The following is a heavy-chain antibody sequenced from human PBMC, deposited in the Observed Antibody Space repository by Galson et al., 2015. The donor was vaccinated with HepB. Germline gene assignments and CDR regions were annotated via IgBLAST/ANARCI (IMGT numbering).Heavy chain of an antibody. D-gene: IGHD5-24*01. J-gene: IGHJ4*02. CDR1: GNRFSTYW. CDR2: IFPDDSNT. V-gene: IGHV5-51*01. Sequence: QSGAEVKKPGESLKISCKGFGNRFSTYWIAWVRQMPGKGLESMGIIFPDDSNTRYNPSFQGQVTISADKSINSVYLQWNSLEASDTAMYYCAANRDGSAFDYWGQGTLVTVSS. CDR3: AANRDGSAFDY.